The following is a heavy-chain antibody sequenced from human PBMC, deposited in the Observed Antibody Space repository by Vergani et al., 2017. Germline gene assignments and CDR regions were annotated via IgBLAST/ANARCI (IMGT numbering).Heavy chain of an antibody. CDR1: GGSLSSGYYY. V-gene: IGHV4-31*03. J-gene: IGHJ6*02. CDR2: IYYSGST. Sequence: QVRLQESGPGLVKPSQTLPLTCTVSGGSLSSGYYYWTWIRQHPGRGLEWIGYIYYSGSTYYNPSLKSRVTISVDTSKNQFSLKLSSVTAADTAVYYCARGNPEANKELFGGGGYYYYYGMDVWGQGTTVTVSS. D-gene: IGHD1-26*01. CDR3: ARGNPEANKELFGGGGYYYYYGMDV.